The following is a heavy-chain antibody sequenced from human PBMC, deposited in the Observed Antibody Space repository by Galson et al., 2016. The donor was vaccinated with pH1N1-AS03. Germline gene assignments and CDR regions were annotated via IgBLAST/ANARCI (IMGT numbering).Heavy chain of an antibody. V-gene: IGHV1-3*01. CDR1: GYTFTNYA. CDR2: INGDNGYT. J-gene: IGHJ6*02. CDR3: ARVSGEDSGGSYKGASAMDV. D-gene: IGHD2-15*01. Sequence: SVKVSCKASGYTFTNYAVHWVRQAPGQRLEWMGWINGDNGYTKFSRKFQGRVTLTRDTSANTAYMELSSLRSEDTAIYYCARVSGEDSGGSYKGASAMDVWGQGTTVTVS.